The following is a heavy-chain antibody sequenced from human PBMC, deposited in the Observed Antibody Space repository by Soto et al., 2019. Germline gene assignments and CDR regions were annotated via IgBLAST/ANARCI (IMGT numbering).Heavy chain of an antibody. CDR1: GDNVSSNSAA. Sequence: SQTLSLTCAISGDNVSSNSAAWNWIRQSPSRGLEWLGRTYYRSKWYNDYAVSVKSRITINPDTSKNQFSLQLNSVTPEDTAVYYCARGDAITMVRGAGFDYWGQGTLVTVSS. J-gene: IGHJ4*02. D-gene: IGHD3-10*01. CDR3: ARGDAITMVRGAGFDY. V-gene: IGHV6-1*01. CDR2: TYYRSKWYN.